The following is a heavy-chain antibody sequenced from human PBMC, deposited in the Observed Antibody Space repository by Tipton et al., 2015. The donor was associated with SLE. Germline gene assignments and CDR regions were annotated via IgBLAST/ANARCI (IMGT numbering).Heavy chain of an antibody. V-gene: IGHV4-34*01. CDR3: ARGKAFDI. CDR2: INHSGST. CDR1: GGSFSGYY. J-gene: IGHJ3*02. Sequence: TLSLTCAVYGGSFSGYYWSWIRKPPGKGLEWIGEINHSGSTNYNPSLKSRVTISVDTPRNQFSLKLSSVTAADTAVYYCARGKAFDIWGQGTMVAVSS.